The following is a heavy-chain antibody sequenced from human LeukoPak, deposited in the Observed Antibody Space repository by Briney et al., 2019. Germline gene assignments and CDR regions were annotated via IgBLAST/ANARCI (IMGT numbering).Heavy chain of an antibody. CDR1: GYTFTSYG. J-gene: IGHJ4*02. D-gene: IGHD6-19*01. Sequence: ASVKVSCKASGYTFTSYGISWVRQAPGQGLEWIGWISAYNGNTNYAQKLQGRVTMTTDTSTSTAYMELRSLRSDDTAVYYCARDSHLAAVAGTGDFDYWGQGTLVIVSS. V-gene: IGHV1-18*01. CDR2: ISAYNGNT. CDR3: ARDSHLAAVAGTGDFDY.